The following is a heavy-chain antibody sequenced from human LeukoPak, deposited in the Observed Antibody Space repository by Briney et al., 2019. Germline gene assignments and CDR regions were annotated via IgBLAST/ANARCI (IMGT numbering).Heavy chain of an antibody. CDR1: GFTFSNYN. V-gene: IGHV3-21*01. J-gene: IGHJ6*03. CDR3: ARSELGYYYYYMDV. Sequence: GGSLRLSCAGSGFTFSNYNMNWVRQAPGKGLEWVSSISSSSSYIYYADSVKGRFTISRDNAKNSLYLQMNSLRAEDTGGYYCARSELGYYYYYMDVWGKGTTVTVSS. D-gene: IGHD7-27*01. CDR2: ISSSSSYI.